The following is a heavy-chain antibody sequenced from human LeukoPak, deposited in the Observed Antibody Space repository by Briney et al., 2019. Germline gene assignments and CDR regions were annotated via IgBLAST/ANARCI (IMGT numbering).Heavy chain of an antibody. Sequence: GGSLRLSCAASGFTFSSYAMHWVRQAPGKGLEWVAVISYDGSNKYYADSVKGRFTISRDNSKNTLYLQMNSLRAEDTAVYYCVTDQGRAATVWGQGTLVTVSS. CDR3: VTDQGRAATV. J-gene: IGHJ4*02. CDR1: GFTFSSYA. V-gene: IGHV3-30-3*01. D-gene: IGHD2-15*01. CDR2: ISYDGSNK.